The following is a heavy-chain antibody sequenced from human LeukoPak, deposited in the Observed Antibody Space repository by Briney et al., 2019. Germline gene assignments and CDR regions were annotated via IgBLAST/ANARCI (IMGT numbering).Heavy chain of an antibody. CDR2: INHSGST. CDR3: GXXXXXXRXXXXFDY. V-gene: IGHV4-34*01. J-gene: IGHJ4*02. Sequence: XXVYGGSFSGYYWSWGRQPPGKGVEWSGEINHSGSTNXNPSLKSRVTISVDTSKNKFSLKLSSVTAADTAVYYCGXXXXXXRXXXXFDYWGXGXLVTVSS. CDR1: GGSFSGYY.